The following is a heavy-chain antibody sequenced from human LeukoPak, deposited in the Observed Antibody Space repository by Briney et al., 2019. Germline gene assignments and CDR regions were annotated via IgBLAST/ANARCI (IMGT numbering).Heavy chain of an antibody. CDR2: VDHTGST. CDR3: ARGRPMVRGVSDY. CDR1: DDSITMYY. J-gene: IGHJ4*02. V-gene: IGHV4-59*01. Sequence: SETLSLTCTVSDDSITMYYWTWIRQPPGKGLEWIGYVDHTGSTKFNPSLNGRVSISRDTSKNFFSLRLRSVTAADTAVYFCARGRPMVRGVSDYWGQGTLVTVSS. D-gene: IGHD3-10*01.